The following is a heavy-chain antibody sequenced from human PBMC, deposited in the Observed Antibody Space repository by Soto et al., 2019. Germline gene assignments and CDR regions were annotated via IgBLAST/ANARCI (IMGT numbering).Heavy chain of an antibody. CDR3: AKLGAAMAYGMDV. Sequence: GGSLRLSCTAAGFTFIGYGMHWVSQAPGKGLEWVAVISYDGSNKYYADSVKGRFTISRDNSKNTLYLQMNSLRAEDTAVYYCAKLGAAMAYGMDVWGQGTTVTVSS. CDR1: GFTFIGYG. J-gene: IGHJ6*02. CDR2: ISYDGSNK. D-gene: IGHD5-18*01. V-gene: IGHV3-30*18.